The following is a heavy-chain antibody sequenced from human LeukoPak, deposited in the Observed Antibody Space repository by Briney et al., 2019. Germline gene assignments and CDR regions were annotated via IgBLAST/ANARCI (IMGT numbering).Heavy chain of an antibody. CDR2: MNPNSGNT. J-gene: IGHJ5*02. CDR1: GYTFTSYD. D-gene: IGHD3-3*01. CDR3: ARGRLTYYDFWSGYAPYNWFDP. V-gene: IGHV1-8*01. Sequence: ASVKVSCTASGYTFTSYDINWVRQATGQGLEWMGWMNPNSGNTGYAQKFQGRVTMTRNTSISTAYMELSSLRSEDTAVYYCARGRLTYYDFWSGYAPYNWFDPWGQGTLVTVSS.